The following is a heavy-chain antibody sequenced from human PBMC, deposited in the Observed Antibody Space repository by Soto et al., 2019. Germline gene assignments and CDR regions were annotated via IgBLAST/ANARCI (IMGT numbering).Heavy chain of an antibody. J-gene: IGHJ4*02. CDR1: GYTFTSYG. CDR3: ARGVTMIGVAAEQYCDY. D-gene: IGHD3-22*01. Sequence: QVQLVQSGAEVKKPGASVKVSCKASGYTFTSYGISWVRQAPGQGLEWMGWISAYNGNTNYAQKVQGRVNMTTDTCRSTAYMEMRSLRSDDTAVYYCARGVTMIGVAAEQYCDYWGQGTLVTGSS. V-gene: IGHV1-18*01. CDR2: ISAYNGNT.